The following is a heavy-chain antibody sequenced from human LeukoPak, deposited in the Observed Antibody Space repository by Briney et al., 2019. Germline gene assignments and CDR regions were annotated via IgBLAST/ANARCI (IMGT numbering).Heavy chain of an antibody. CDR3: ARDYYDSSGYYYGWGSYYFDY. CDR2: IYYSGST. J-gene: IGHJ4*02. CDR1: GGSISSSSYY. V-gene: IGHV4-39*07. D-gene: IGHD3-22*01. Sequence: NSSETLSLTCTVSGGSISSSSYYWGWIRQPPGKGLEWIGSIYYSGSTYYNPSLKSRVTISVDTSKNQFSLKLSSVTAADTAVYYCARDYYDSSGYYYGWGSYYFDYWGQGTLVTVSS.